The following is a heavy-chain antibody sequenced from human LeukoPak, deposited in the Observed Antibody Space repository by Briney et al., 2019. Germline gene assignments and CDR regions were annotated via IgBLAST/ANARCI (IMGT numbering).Heavy chain of an antibody. CDR3: AREGIAAAGTTSYYGMDV. J-gene: IGHJ6*02. CDR2: IYTSGST. Sequence: SETLSLTCTVSGGSISSYYWSWIRQPAGKGLEWIGRIYTSGSTNYNPSLKSRVTMSVDTSKNQFSLKLSSVTAADTAVYYCAREGIAAAGTTSYYGMDVWGQGITVTVSS. CDR1: GGSISSYY. V-gene: IGHV4-4*07. D-gene: IGHD6-13*01.